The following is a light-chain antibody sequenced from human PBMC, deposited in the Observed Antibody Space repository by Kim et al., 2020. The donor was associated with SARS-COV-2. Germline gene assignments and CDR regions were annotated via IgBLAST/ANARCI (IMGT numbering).Light chain of an antibody. CDR2: KAS. Sequence: VGDRVTITCRASQSISSWLAWYQQKPGKAPNLLIYKASSLESGVPSRFSGSGSGTEFTLTISSLQPDDFATYYCQQYNSYSPGWTFGQGTKVDIK. CDR1: QSISSW. V-gene: IGKV1-5*03. CDR3: QQYNSYSPGWT. J-gene: IGKJ1*01.